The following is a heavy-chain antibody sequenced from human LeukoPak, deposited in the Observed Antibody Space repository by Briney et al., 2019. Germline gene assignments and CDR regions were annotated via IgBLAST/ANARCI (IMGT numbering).Heavy chain of an antibody. CDR1: GDTFTGYY. D-gene: IGHD6-6*01. CDR3: ARASSLPGAY. CDR2: INPNSGGT. Sequence: ASVKVSCKASGDTFTGYYMHWVRRAPGQGLEWMGWINPNSGGTNHAQKFQGRVTMTRDTSISTAYMELSRLRSDDTAVYYCARASSLPGAYWGQGTLVTVSS. J-gene: IGHJ4*02. V-gene: IGHV1-2*02.